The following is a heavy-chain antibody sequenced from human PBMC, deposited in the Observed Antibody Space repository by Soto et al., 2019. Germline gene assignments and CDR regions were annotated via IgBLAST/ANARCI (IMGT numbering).Heavy chain of an antibody. J-gene: IGHJ4*02. CDR2: IYYSGTT. V-gene: IGHV4-39*01. D-gene: IGHD6-13*01. Sequence: QLQLQESGPGLVKPSETLSLTCIVSGGSISSSSYYWGWVRQPPGKGLEWIGTIYYSGTTYYNPSLKSRVTISIDTSKNQFSLKLTSVTAADSAVYYCARLSSSWYILSDYWGQGILVTVSS. CDR3: ARLSSSWYILSDY. CDR1: GGSISSSSYY.